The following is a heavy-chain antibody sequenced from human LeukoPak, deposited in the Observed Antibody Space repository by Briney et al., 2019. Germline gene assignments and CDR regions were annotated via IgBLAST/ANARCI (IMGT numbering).Heavy chain of an antibody. CDR1: GGTFISYA. V-gene: IGHV1-69*13. J-gene: IGHJ4*02. Sequence: ASVKVSCKASGGTFISYAISWVRQAPGQGLEWKGGIIPIFGTANYAQKFQGRVTITADESTSTAYMELSSLRSEDTAVYYCARDYRGGNPGFDYWGQGTLVTVSS. D-gene: IGHD4-23*01. CDR3: ARDYRGGNPGFDY. CDR2: IIPIFGTA.